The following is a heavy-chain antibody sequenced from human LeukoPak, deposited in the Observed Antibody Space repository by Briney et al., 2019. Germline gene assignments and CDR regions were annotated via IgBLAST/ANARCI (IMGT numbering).Heavy chain of an antibody. J-gene: IGHJ4*02. V-gene: IGHV1-69*13. D-gene: IGHD6-19*01. CDR1: EYTFTDYF. Sequence: SVKVSCKASEYTFTDYFIHWVRQAPGQGLEWMGGIIPIFGTANYAQKFQGRVTITADESTSTAYMELSSLRPEGTAVYYCTRDLGQWLIQGIFFDYWGQGALVTVSS. CDR2: IIPIFGTA. CDR3: TRDLGQWLIQGIFFDY.